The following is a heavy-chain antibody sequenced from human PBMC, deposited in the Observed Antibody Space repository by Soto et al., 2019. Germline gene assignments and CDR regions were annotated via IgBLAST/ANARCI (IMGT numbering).Heavy chain of an antibody. V-gene: IGHV1-3*01. D-gene: IGHD3-22*01. J-gene: IGHJ4*02. CDR3: ARDLGSSGYSVQGY. CDR1: GNTFPNYA. CDR2: INAGNGNT. Sequence: GASVKVSCKTSGNTFPNYALHWVRQAPGQRLEWMGWINAGNGNTKYSQKFQGRVTITRDTSASTVYIELSSLRSEDTAIYYCARDLGSSGYSVQGYWGQGTLVTVSS.